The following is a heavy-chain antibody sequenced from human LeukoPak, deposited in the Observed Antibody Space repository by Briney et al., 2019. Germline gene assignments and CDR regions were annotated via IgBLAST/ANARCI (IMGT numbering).Heavy chain of an antibody. V-gene: IGHV4-38-2*02. CDR3: ARDRSWYQEYDAFDI. Sequence: SETLSLTCTVSGYSISSGYYWGWIRQPPGKGLEWIGSIYHSGSTYYNPSLKSRVTISVDTSRNQFSLKLSSVTAADTAVYYCARDRSWYQEYDAFDIWGQGTMVTVSS. CDR1: GYSISSGYY. J-gene: IGHJ3*02. D-gene: IGHD6-13*01. CDR2: IYHSGST.